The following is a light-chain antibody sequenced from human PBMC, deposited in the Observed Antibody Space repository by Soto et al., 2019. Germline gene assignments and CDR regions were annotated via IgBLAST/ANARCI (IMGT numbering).Light chain of an antibody. CDR2: EVS. CDR1: SSDVGGYHF. Sequence: QSALTQPPSASGSPGQSVTISCTGTSSDVGGYHFVSWYQQHPGKAPKIIIYEVSKRASGVPDRFSGSKSGNTASLTVSGLQHDDEADYYCNSYGGSSNVVFGGGTKITVL. V-gene: IGLV2-8*01. CDR3: NSYGGSSNVV. J-gene: IGLJ2*01.